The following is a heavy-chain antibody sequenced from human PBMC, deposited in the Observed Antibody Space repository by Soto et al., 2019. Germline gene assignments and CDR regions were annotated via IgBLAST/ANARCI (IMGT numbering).Heavy chain of an antibody. CDR2: IYSGGST. J-gene: IGHJ5*02. V-gene: IGHV3-66*01. D-gene: IGHD2-8*01. CDR3: ARENMLGWFDP. CDR1: GFTVSSNY. Sequence: GGSLRLSCAASGFTVSSNYMSWVRQAPGKGLEWVSVIYSGGSTYYADSVKGRFTISRDNSKNTLYLQMNSLRAEETAVYYCARENMLGWFDPWGQGTLVTVSS.